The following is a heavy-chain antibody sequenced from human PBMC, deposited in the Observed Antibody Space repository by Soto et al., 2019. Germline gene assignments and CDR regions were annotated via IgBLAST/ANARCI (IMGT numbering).Heavy chain of an antibody. CDR2: IVPVFETT. J-gene: IGHJ6*02. CDR3: ASRIGDDPCVPLYYDYGMDV. Sequence: QMQLVQSGAEVKEPGSSVKVSCKASGGTFDSFAISWVRQAPGQGLEWLGGIVPVFETTNYAQKFQDRVTITSDGSTGTAYLELRYVRSEDTATYYCASRIGDDPCVPLYYDYGMDVWGQGTTVTV. CDR1: GGTFDSFA. V-gene: IGHV1-69*01. D-gene: IGHD3-16*01.